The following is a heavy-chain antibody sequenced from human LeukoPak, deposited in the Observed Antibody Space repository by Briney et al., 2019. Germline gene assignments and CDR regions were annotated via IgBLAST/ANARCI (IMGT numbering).Heavy chain of an antibody. CDR3: ARRTRWLQFWYFDY. J-gene: IGHJ4*02. Sequence: PGGSLRLSCAASGFTFSSYAMYWVRQTPGKGLEWIGEINHSESTNYNPSLKSRVTISVDTSKNQFSLKLSSVTAADTAVYYCARRTRWLQFWYFDYWGQGTLVTVSS. CDR1: GFTFSSYA. D-gene: IGHD5-24*01. V-gene: IGHV4-34*01. CDR2: INHSEST.